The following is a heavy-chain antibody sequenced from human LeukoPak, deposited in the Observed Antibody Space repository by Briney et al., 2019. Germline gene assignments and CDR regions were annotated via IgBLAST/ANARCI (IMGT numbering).Heavy chain of an antibody. V-gene: IGHV1-18*01. CDR1: GYTFTSYG. J-gene: IGHJ4*02. D-gene: IGHD3-22*01. CDR2: ISAHNGNT. CDR3: ARDSRLSYDSSGYYFGDIDY. Sequence: GASVKVSCKASGYTFTSYGISWVRQAPGQGLEWMGWISAHNGNTNYAQKLQGRVTMTTDTSTSTAYMELRSLRSDDTAVYYCARDSRLSYDSSGYYFGDIDYWGQGTLVTVSS.